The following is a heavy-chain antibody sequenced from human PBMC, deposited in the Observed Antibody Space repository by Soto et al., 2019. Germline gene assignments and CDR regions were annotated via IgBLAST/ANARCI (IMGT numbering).Heavy chain of an antibody. Sequence: GASVRLSCAASGFTVSSYAMSSVRQAPGKGLEWVSAISGSGGSTYYADSVKGRFTISRDNSKNTLYLQMNSLRAEDTAVYYCAKDLFAHCRGSKWFDPWGQGNLVTVS. CDR1: GFTVSSYA. J-gene: IGHJ5*02. CDR2: ISGSGGST. CDR3: AKDLFAHCRGSKWFDP. V-gene: IGHV3-23*01. D-gene: IGHD2-15*01.